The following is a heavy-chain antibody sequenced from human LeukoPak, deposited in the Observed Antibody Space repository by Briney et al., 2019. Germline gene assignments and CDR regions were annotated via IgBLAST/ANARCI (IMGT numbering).Heavy chain of an antibody. D-gene: IGHD3-10*01. CDR1: GFTFTSYG. J-gene: IGHJ4*02. CDR3: AKEEAWGVNAFDY. V-gene: IGHV3-30*02. Sequence: PGGSLRLSCAASGFTFTSYGMHWVRQAPGQGLEWVAFTRYDGLNKHHADSVKGRFTISRDNSKNTLYLQMNSLRAEDTAVYYCAKEEAWGVNAFDYWGQGTLVTVSS. CDR2: TRYDGLNK.